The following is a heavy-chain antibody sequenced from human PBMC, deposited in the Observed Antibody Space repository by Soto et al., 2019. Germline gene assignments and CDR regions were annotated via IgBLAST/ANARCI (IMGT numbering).Heavy chain of an antibody. CDR1: GYTFTSYG. D-gene: IGHD3-10*01. J-gene: IGHJ4*02. CDR3: ARVLYYYGSGSYYIDY. CDR2: MNPNSGNT. Sequence: ASVKVSCKASGYTFTSYGISWVRQAPGQGLEWMGWMNPNSGNTGYAQKFQGRVTMTRNTSISTAYMELSSLRSEDTAVYYCARVLYYYGSGSYYIDYWGQGTLVTVSS. V-gene: IGHV1-8*02.